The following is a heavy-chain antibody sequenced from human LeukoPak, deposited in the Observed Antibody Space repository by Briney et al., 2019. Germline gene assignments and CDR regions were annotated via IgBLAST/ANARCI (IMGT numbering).Heavy chain of an antibody. Sequence: ASVKVSCKASGYTFTSYGISWVRQAPGQGLEWMGWISAYNGNTNYAQKLQGRVTMTTDTSTSTAYMELRSLRSDDTAVYYCARWYTGLAALRYFDWLSTYDAFDIWGQGTMVTVSS. V-gene: IGHV1-18*01. CDR2: ISAYNGNT. J-gene: IGHJ3*02. D-gene: IGHD3-9*01. CDR3: ARWYTGLAALRYFDWLSTYDAFDI. CDR1: GYTFTSYG.